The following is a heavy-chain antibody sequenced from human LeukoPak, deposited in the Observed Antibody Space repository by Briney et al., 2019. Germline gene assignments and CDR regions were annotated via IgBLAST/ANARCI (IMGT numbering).Heavy chain of an antibody. CDR3: ARGYYYGSGSYLSDY. J-gene: IGHJ4*02. D-gene: IGHD3-10*01. V-gene: IGHV4-34*01. CDR2: INHSGST. Sequence: SETLSLTCAVYGGSFSGYYWSWIRQPPGKGLEWIGEINHSGSTNYNPSLKSRVTISVDTSKNQFSLKLSSVTAADTAAYYCARGYYYGSGSYLSDYWGQGTLVTVSS. CDR1: GGSFSGYY.